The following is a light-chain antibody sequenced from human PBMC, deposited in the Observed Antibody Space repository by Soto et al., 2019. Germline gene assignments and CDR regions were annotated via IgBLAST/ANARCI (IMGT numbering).Light chain of an antibody. CDR2: WAS. CDR1: QSVLYSSNNKNY. Sequence: DIVMTQSPDSLAVSLGERATINCKSSQSVLYSSNNKNYLAWYQQKPGQPPKLLIYWASTRESGVPDRISGSGSGTDYTLTISSLQAEDVAVYYCQQNYSTPLVFGQGTKLQIK. V-gene: IGKV4-1*01. CDR3: QQNYSTPLV. J-gene: IGKJ2*01.